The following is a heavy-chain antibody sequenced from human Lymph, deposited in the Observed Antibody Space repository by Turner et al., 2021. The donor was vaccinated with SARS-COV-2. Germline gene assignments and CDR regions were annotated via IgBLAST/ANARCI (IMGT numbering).Heavy chain of an antibody. J-gene: IGHJ6*02. D-gene: IGHD6-19*01. Sequence: QVQLVKSGAEVKKPGAPGKVPCKVSGNTLTELSMHWVRQAPGKGLEWMGGFDPEDGKTIYAQKFQGRVTMTEDTSTDTAYMELSSLRSEDTAVYYCATDRSSGWPHYYYYTMDVWGQGTTVTVSS. CDR3: ATDRSSGWPHYYYYTMDV. CDR2: FDPEDGKT. CDR1: GNTLTELS. V-gene: IGHV1-24*01.